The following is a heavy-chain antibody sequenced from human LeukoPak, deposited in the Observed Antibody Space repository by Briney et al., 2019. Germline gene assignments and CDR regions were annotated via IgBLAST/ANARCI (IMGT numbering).Heavy chain of an antibody. V-gene: IGHV3-64*01. D-gene: IGHD6-13*01. CDR1: GFTFSYYA. J-gene: IGHJ5*02. Sequence: GGSLRPSCAASGFTFSYYAMHWVRQAPGKGLEYVSAISSNGDSTYYGNSVKDRFTISRDNSKNTLYLQMGSLRPEDMAVYYCARDNSGRFDPWGQGTLVTVSS. CDR3: ARDNSGRFDP. CDR2: ISSNGDST.